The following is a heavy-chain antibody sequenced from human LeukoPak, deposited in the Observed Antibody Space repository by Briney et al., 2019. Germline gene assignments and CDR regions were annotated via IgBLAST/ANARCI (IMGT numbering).Heavy chain of an antibody. J-gene: IGHJ4*02. D-gene: IGHD3-22*01. Sequence: GGSLRLSCAASGFTFSDYYMSWIRQAPGKGLEWVSYISSSGSTIYYADSVKGRFTISRDNAKNSLYLQMNSLRAEDTAVYYCARGPVPSDSSGYYFDSGDYWGQGTLVTVSS. V-gene: IGHV3-11*04. CDR3: ARGPVPSDSSGYYFDSGDY. CDR2: ISSSGSTI. CDR1: GFTFSDYY.